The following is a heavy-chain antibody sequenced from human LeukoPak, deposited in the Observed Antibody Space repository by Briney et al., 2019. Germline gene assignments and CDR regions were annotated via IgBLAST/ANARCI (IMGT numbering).Heavy chain of an antibody. CDR1: VYTLTGYY. CDR2: INPNSGGT. CDR3: TKTLLLGGHPFDY. V-gene: IGHV1-2*06. D-gene: IGHD3-22*01. J-gene: IGHJ4*02. Sequence: ASVKVSCKASVYTLTGYYMHWVRPAPGQGLEWMGRINPNSGGTNYAQNLQGSVTMTKDTSLSTASMELSRLRSHDTAVYYCTKTLLLGGHPFDYWGQGSLFTVS.